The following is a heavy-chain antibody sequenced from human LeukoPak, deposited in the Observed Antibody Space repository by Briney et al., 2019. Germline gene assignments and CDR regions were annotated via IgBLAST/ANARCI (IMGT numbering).Heavy chain of an antibody. V-gene: IGHV3-23*01. CDR3: ARAYGSGSYYNWFDP. Sequence: GGSLRLSCAASGFTFSSYGMSWVRQAPGKGLEWVSAISGSGGSTYYADSVKGRFTISRDNSKNTLYLQMNSLRAEDTAVYYCARAYGSGSYYNWFDPWGQGTLVTVSS. D-gene: IGHD3-10*01. CDR2: ISGSGGST. J-gene: IGHJ5*02. CDR1: GFTFSSYG.